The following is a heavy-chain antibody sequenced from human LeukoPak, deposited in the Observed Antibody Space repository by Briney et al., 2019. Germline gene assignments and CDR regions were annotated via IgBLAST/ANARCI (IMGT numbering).Heavy chain of an antibody. J-gene: IGHJ2*01. CDR1: GFTFSSYG. V-gene: IGHV3-48*04. CDR2: ISSSGSTI. Sequence: PGGPLRLSCAASGFTFSSYGMHWVRQAPGKGLEWVSYISSSGSTIYYADSVKGRFTISRDNAKNSLYLQMNSLRAEDTAVYYCARGIQLWGRGPNNWYFDLWGRGTLVTVSS. D-gene: IGHD5-18*01. CDR3: ARGIQLWGRGPNNWYFDL.